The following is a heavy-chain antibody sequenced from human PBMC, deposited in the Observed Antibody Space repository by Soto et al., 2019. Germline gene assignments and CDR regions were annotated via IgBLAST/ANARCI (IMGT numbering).Heavy chain of an antibody. CDR3: ARGRFRRTWFDP. J-gene: IGHJ5*02. CDR1: GYTFTDYD. CDR2: MNPYTGNT. Sequence: ASVKVSCKASGYTFTDYDINWVRQAAGPGLEWMGWMNPYTGNTGYTQNFQGRVTMTRDTSVSTAYTELSGLRSEDTAVYFCARGRFRRTWFDPWGQGTLVTVSS. D-gene: IGHD3-16*01. V-gene: IGHV1-8*02.